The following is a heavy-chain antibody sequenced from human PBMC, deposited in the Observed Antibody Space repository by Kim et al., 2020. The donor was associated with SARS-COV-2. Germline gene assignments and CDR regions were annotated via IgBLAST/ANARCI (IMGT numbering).Heavy chain of an antibody. CDR3: AKDLRGADARYIDC. J-gene: IGHJ4*02. Sequence: GGSLRLSCAASGFTFGNYAMTWVRQAPGKGLEWVSAISGRGDYTYYADSLKGRFTISRDNSKNTLYLQMNSLRAEDTALYYCAKDLRGADARYIDCWGQGTLVTVSA. CDR2: ISGRGDYT. V-gene: IGHV3-23*01. CDR1: GFTFGNYA. D-gene: IGHD3-10*01.